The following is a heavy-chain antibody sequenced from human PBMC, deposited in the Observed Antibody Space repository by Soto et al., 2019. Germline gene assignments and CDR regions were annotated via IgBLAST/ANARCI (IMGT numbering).Heavy chain of an antibody. CDR1: GGSISSSNW. Sequence: QVQLQESGPGLVKPSGTLSLTCAVSGGSISSSNWWSWVRQPPGKGLEWIGEIYHGGSTNYNPSLKRRVTISVDKSKNHFSLKLSSGTAADTAVYYCARVYGDYSGYYWGQGTLVTVSS. V-gene: IGHV4-4*02. CDR2: IYHGGST. D-gene: IGHD4-17*01. J-gene: IGHJ4*02. CDR3: ARVYGDYSGYY.